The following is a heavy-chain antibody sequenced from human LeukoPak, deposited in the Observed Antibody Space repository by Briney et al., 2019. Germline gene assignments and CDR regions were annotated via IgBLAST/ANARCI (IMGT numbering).Heavy chain of an antibody. J-gene: IGHJ4*02. Sequence: GGSLRLSCAASGFTFSSYAMSWVRQAPGKGLEWVSAISGSGGSTYYADSVKGRFTISRDNSKNTLYLQMNSLRAEDTAVYYCAKSGGDNHYYDSSGYYYFDYWGQGTLVTVSS. D-gene: IGHD3-22*01. CDR3: AKSGGDNHYYDSSGYYYFDY. CDR1: GFTFSSYA. V-gene: IGHV3-23*01. CDR2: ISGSGGST.